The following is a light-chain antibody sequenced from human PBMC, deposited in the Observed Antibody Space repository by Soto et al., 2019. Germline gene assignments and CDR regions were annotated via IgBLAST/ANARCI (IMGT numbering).Light chain of an antibody. CDR1: QRVSNNF. J-gene: IGKJ1*01. Sequence: VVLTQFPGTLSLSPGETATLSCGASQRVSNNFLGWYQQKPGLPPRLLIYDATSRANGIPERFSGRGSGTHVTLTISRLEPEDCAGYYCQQYGSTPWTFGRGTKVEMK. V-gene: IGKV3D-20*01. CDR2: DAT. CDR3: QQYGSTPWT.